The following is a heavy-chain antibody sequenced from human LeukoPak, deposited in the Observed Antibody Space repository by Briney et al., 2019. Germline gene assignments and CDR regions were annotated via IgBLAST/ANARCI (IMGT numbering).Heavy chain of an antibody. CDR2: ISSSSSTI. J-gene: IGHJ4*02. D-gene: IGHD2-2*01. CDR3: ARVDCSSISCYPFDY. Sequence: PGGSLRLSCAASGFTFSSYSMSWVRQAPGKGLEWVSYISSSSSTIYYADSVKGRFTISRDNSKNTLYLQMNSLRPEDTAMYYCARVDCSSISCYPFDYWGQGTLVTVSS. CDR1: GFTFSSYS. V-gene: IGHV3-48*01.